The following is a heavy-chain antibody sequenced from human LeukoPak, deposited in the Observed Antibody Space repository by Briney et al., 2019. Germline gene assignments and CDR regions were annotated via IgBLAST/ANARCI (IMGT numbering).Heavy chain of an antibody. CDR2: ISAYNGNT. D-gene: IGHD3-10*01. CDR3: ARAMVRGVIDDY. V-gene: IGHV1-18*01. CDR1: GGTFSSYA. Sequence: ASVKVSCKASGGTFSSYAISWVRQAPGQGLEWMGWISAYNGNTNYAQKLQGRVTITRDTSASTAYMELSSLRSEDTAVYYCARAMVRGVIDDYWGQGTLVTVSS. J-gene: IGHJ4*02.